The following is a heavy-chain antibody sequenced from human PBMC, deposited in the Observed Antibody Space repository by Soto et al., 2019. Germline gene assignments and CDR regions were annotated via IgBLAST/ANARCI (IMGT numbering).Heavy chain of an antibody. D-gene: IGHD6-6*01. V-gene: IGHV3-48*01. J-gene: IGHJ6*03. CDR3: ARGWDSSLPSHMDV. Sequence: GGSLRLSCEASGFTFSGYSMNWVRQAPGKGLEWVSYISSSSTVYYADSVKGRFTISRDNAKNSLLLQMNSLRAEDTAVYYCARGWDSSLPSHMDVWGKGTTVTVSS. CDR2: ISSSSTV. CDR1: GFTFSGYS.